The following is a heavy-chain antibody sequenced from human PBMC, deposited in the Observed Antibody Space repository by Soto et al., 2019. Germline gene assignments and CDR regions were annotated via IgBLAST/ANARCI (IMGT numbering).Heavy chain of an antibody. V-gene: IGHV4-59*01. CDR2: IYYSGST. Sequence: PSETLSLTCTVSGGSISSYYWRWIRQHPGKGLEWIGYIYYSGSTNYNPSLKSRVTISVDTSKNQFSLKLSSVTAADTAVYYCARVGVGSSSSLMSMDVWGKGTTVTVSS. CDR3: ARVGVGSSSSLMSMDV. CDR1: GGSISSYY. D-gene: IGHD6-6*01. J-gene: IGHJ6*03.